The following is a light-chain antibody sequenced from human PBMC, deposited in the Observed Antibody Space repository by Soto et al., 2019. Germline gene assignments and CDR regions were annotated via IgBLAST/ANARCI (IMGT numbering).Light chain of an antibody. CDR1: KLGNQY. Sequence: SYELAQPPSVSVSPGQTAIITCSGDKLGNQYTSWYQQKPGQSPVLVIYQDAKRPSGIPERFSGSNSGNTATLTISGTQAVDEADYYCQAWDSSSFYVFGTGTQLTVL. J-gene: IGLJ1*01. V-gene: IGLV3-1*01. CDR3: QAWDSSSFYV. CDR2: QDA.